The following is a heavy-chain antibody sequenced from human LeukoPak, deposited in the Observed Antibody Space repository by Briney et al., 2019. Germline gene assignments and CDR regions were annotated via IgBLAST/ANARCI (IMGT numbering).Heavy chain of an antibody. Sequence: ASVKVSCKASGYTFSSYDINWVRQATGQGLEWMGWMNPNSGNTGYAQKFQGRVTITRNTSISTAYMELSSLRSEDTAVYYCARVRSGYDTDYWGQGTLVTVSS. D-gene: IGHD5-12*01. CDR2: MNPNSGNT. J-gene: IGHJ4*02. CDR3: ARVRSGYDTDY. CDR1: GYTFSSYD. V-gene: IGHV1-8*03.